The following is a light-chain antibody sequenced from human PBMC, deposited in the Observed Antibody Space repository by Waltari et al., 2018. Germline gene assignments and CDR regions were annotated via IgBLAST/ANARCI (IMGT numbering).Light chain of an antibody. V-gene: IGKV4-1*01. CDR3: QQYYSRRT. CDR2: WAS. CDR1: SLLYHATDKND. Sequence: SLLYHATDKNDLGWYPEKPGQPPKLLFYWASTRHSGVPDRFSGSGSATDCTLTSSSLQAEDVAVYYCQQYYSRRTFGQGTRVEIK. J-gene: IGKJ1*01.